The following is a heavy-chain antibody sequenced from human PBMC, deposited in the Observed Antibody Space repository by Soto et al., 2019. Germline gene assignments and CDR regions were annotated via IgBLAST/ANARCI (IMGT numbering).Heavy chain of an antibody. Sequence: SETLSLTCTVSGGPISSGGYYWSWIRQHPAKGLEWIGYIYYSGSTYYNPSLKSRVTISVDTSKNQFSLKLSSVSAGDTAVYSCATGTTGSTHDSFDIWGQGTMVTVSS. CDR1: GGPISSGGYY. D-gene: IGHD1-1*01. CDR2: IYYSGST. CDR3: ATGTTGSTHDSFDI. J-gene: IGHJ3*02. V-gene: IGHV4-31*03.